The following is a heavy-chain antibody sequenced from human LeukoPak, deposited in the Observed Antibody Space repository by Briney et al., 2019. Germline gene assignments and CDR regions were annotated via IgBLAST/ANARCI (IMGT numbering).Heavy chain of an antibody. CDR2: ISSSGSTI. Sequence: RTGGSLRLSCAASGFTFSSYEMNWVRQAPGKGLEWVSYISSSGSTIYYADSVKGRFTISRENAKNSLYLQMNRLKGGDTGVYYCARDLGILTGFDYWGQGTLVTVSS. V-gene: IGHV3-48*03. D-gene: IGHD3-16*01. CDR3: ARDLGILTGFDY. J-gene: IGHJ4*02. CDR1: GFTFSSYE.